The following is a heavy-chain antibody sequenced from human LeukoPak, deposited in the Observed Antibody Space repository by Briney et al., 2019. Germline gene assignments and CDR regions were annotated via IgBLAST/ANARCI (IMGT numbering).Heavy chain of an antibody. CDR3: ARDPDSGPDL. CDR2: LNPNTGDT. CDR1: GYNFAHYH. J-gene: IGHJ4*02. V-gene: IGHV1-2*02. D-gene: IGHD2-15*01. Sequence: ASVKVSCKASGYNFAHYHTHWVRQAPGQGLEWMGSLNPNTGDTLLAQKFQGRVTMTRDTSITVVYMELSSLTFDDTAVYYCARDPDSGPDLWGQGTLVTVAS.